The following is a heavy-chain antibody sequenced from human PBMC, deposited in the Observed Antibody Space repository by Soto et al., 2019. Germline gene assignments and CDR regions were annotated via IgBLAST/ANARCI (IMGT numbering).Heavy chain of an antibody. CDR3: ARFAYRSGWNFDY. J-gene: IGHJ4*02. CDR1: GVSISSGADY. Sequence: SETLSLTCSVSGVSISSGADYWSWIRQRPGKGLEWIGSIYSSGSSSYNPALKSRLTISLDTSKNQFPLKLTSVTAADTAVYYCARFAYRSGWNFDYWGRGTLVTISS. D-gene: IGHD6-19*01. CDR2: IYSSGSS. V-gene: IGHV4-31*03.